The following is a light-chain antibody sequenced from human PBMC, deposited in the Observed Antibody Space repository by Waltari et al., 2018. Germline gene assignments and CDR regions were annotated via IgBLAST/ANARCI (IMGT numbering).Light chain of an antibody. CDR1: QNINKY. J-gene: IGKJ1*01. CDR3: QKYGSLPAT. Sequence: IMLTQSPGPLSLSPGERAIISCRASQNINKYLAWYQHKPGQAPRLLIYDASSRATGIPDRFSGSGSGTDFSLTISRLEPEDFAVYYCQKYGSLPATFGQGTKVEIK. V-gene: IGKV3-20*01. CDR2: DAS.